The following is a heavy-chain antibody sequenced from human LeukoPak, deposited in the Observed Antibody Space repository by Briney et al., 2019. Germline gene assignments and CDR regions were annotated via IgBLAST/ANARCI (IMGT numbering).Heavy chain of an antibody. D-gene: IGHD5-24*01. Sequence: GGSLRLSCAASGFTFSSYGMHWVRQAPGKGLEWVAVIWYDGGNKYYADSVKGRLTISRDNAKNTLYLQMNSLRAEDTAVYYCARTGYYNGHDFWGQGTLVTVSP. CDR2: IWYDGGNK. CDR3: ARTGYYNGHDF. J-gene: IGHJ4*02. V-gene: IGHV3-33*03. CDR1: GFTFSSYG.